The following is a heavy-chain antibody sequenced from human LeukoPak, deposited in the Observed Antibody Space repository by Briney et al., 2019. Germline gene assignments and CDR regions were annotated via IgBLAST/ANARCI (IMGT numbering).Heavy chain of an antibody. CDR1: GGSISSSTYY. CDR2: IYYSGSV. CDR3: ARHRAYGDYADAFDI. D-gene: IGHD4-17*01. Sequence: SETLSLTCSVSGGSISSSTYYWGWIRQPPGKGLEWIGSIYYSGSVNYNPSLKTRVTISADTSKNQLSLKLTSVTAADTALYYCARHRAYGDYADAFDIWGQGTMVTVSS. V-gene: IGHV4-39*01. J-gene: IGHJ3*02.